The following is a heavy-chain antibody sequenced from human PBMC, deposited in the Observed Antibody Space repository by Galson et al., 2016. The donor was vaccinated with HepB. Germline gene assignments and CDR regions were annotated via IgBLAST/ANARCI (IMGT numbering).Heavy chain of an antibody. CDR3: ARLGEGGG. J-gene: IGHJ4*02. CDR2: IFHSGST. Sequence: EPLSLTCAVPGDSISSSIFWSWVRHTPGKGLEWIGEIFHSGSTNYNPSLRSRVTMSVDKSNNQFSLMLSSVTAADTVVYYRARLGEGGGWGQGTLVTVSS. D-gene: IGHD1-26*01. CDR1: GDSISSSIF. V-gene: IGHV4-4*02.